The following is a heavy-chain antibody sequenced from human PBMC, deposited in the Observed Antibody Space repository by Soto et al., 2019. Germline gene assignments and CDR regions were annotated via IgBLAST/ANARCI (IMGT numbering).Heavy chain of an antibody. D-gene: IGHD3-10*01. CDR3: ARGLWEYYGSGSYDYYYYGMDV. Sequence: PSESLSLTCAVYGGCFSGYYLSWVRQPPGKGLEWVGEINHSGNTKYNPSLKSRVTISVDTSKNQFSLKLSSVTAADTAVYYCARGLWEYYGSGSYDYYYYGMDVWGQGTTVTVSS. J-gene: IGHJ6*02. V-gene: IGHV4-34*01. CDR1: GGCFSGYY. CDR2: INHSGNT.